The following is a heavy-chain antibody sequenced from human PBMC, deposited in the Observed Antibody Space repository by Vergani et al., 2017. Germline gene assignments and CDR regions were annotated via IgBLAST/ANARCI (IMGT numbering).Heavy chain of an antibody. CDR2: IYHSGST. V-gene: IGHV4-38-2*02. D-gene: IGHD3-16*02. CDR1: GYSISSGYY. CDR3: AREFTFVGVIVRAWFDP. J-gene: IGHJ5*02. Sequence: QVQLQESGPGLVKPSETLSLTCAVSGYSISSGYYWGWIRQSPGKGLEWIGSIYHSGSTYYNPSLKSRVTISVDTSKNQFSLKLSSVTAADTAVYYCAREFTFVGVIVRAWFDPWGQGTLVTVSS.